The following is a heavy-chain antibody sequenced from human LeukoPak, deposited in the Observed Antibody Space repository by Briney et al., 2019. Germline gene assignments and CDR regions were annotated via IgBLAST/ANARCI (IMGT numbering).Heavy chain of an antibody. CDR2: ISGSGGSI. CDR1: GFTFSSYA. J-gene: IGHJ4*02. CDR3: ARANYYDISGYDY. Sequence: GRSLRLSCAASGFTFSSYAMSWGRQAARPRLGWVSVISGSGGSISYADSVKGRFTISRDNAKNSLYLQLNSLRAEDTAVYYCARANYYDISGYDYWGQGTLVTVSS. V-gene: IGHV3-23*01. D-gene: IGHD3-22*01.